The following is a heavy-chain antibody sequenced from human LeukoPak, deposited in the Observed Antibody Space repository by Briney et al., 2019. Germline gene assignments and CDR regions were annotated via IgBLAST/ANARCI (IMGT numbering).Heavy chain of an antibody. CDR3: ASASAGLIEY. V-gene: IGHV3-72*01. CDR2: IRNKVNSYTT. Sequence: GGSLRLSCAASGFSFGDHFMDWVRQAPGKGLEWVGRIRNKVNSYTTDFAASVKGRFTISRDDSKNSLYLQMNSLKTEDTAMYYCASASAGLIEYWGQGTLVTVSS. J-gene: IGHJ4*02. CDR1: GFSFGDHF.